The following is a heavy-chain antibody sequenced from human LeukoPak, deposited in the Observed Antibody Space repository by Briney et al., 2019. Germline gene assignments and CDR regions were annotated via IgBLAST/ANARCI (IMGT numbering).Heavy chain of an antibody. CDR1: GYSFTSYC. Sequence: ASVKVSCKACGYSFTSYCISGVRQAPGHGVEGMGWISAYNGNTNHSQKLQGRVTMTTDTSTSTAYMERRSLRSDDTAVYYCARDNLNWGWFDPWGQGTLVTVSS. J-gene: IGHJ5*02. V-gene: IGHV1-18*04. D-gene: IGHD3-16*01. CDR2: ISAYNGNT. CDR3: ARDNLNWGWFDP.